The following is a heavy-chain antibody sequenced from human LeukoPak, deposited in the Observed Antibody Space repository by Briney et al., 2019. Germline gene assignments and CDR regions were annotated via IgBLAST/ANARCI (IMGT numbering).Heavy chain of an antibody. CDR2: ISSSSSTI. Sequence: GGSLRLSCAASGFTFSSYSMNWVRQAPGKGLEWVSYISSSSSTIYYADSVKGRFTISRDNAKNSLYLQMNSLRAEDTAVYYCARAAYCSSTSCSDFDYWGQGTLVTVSS. CDR3: ARAAYCSSTSCSDFDY. J-gene: IGHJ4*02. CDR1: GFTFSSYS. V-gene: IGHV3-48*04. D-gene: IGHD2-2*01.